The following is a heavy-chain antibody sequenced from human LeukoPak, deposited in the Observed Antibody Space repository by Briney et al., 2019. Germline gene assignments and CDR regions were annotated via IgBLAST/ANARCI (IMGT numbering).Heavy chain of an antibody. V-gene: IGHV3-30*18. CDR1: GFTFSSYG. CDR3: AKTGLRTYYDILTGYWDY. J-gene: IGHJ4*02. D-gene: IGHD3-9*01. CDR2: ISYDGSNK. Sequence: PGGSLRLSCAASGFTFSSYGMHWVRQAPGKGLEWVAVISYDGSNKYYADSVKGRFTISRDNSKNTLYLQMNSLRAEDTAVYYCAKTGLRTYYDILTGYWDYWGQGTLVTVSS.